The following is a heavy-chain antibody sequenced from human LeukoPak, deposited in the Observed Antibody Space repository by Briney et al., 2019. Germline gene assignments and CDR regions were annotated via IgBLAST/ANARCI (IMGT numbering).Heavy chain of an antibody. V-gene: IGHV4-39*02. D-gene: IGHD1-1*01. CDR3: AKDATNWNDVGSAFDI. CDR2: VYYSGYT. J-gene: IGHJ3*02. Sequence: SETLSLTCTVSGGSISSSSYYWGWIRQPPGKGLEWIGSVYYSGYTYYNPSLKSRVTISVDTSNDQFSLKLSSVTAADTAVYYCAKDATNWNDVGSAFDIWGQGTMVTVSS. CDR1: GGSISSSSYY.